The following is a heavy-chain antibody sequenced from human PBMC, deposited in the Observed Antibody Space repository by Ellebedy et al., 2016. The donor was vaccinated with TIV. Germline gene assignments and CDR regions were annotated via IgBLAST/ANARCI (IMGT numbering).Heavy chain of an antibody. CDR3: AKASGRPENYNWFDP. J-gene: IGHJ5*02. D-gene: IGHD3-10*01. V-gene: IGHV4-39*07. Sequence: MPGGSLRLSCTVSGGSISSSNYYWGWIRQPPGKGLEYIGNIYYSGSTYYNPSLRCRVTLSVDTSRNQFSLNLRSVTAADTAVYYCAKASGRPENYNWFDPWGQGTLVTVSS. CDR2: IYYSGST. CDR1: GGSISSSNYY.